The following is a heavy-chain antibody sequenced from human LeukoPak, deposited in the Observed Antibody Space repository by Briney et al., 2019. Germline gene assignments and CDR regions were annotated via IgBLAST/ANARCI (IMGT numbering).Heavy chain of an antibody. CDR1: GFTFSSYD. V-gene: IGHV3-13*01. CDR2: IGTAGDT. D-gene: IGHD3-22*01. Sequence: PGGSLRLSCAASGFTFSSYDMHWVRQATGKGLEWVSAIGTAGDTYYPGSVKGRFTISRENAKNSLYLQMNSLRAGDTAVYYCARAYYYDSSGLYYFDYWGQGTRVTSPQ. CDR3: ARAYYYDSSGLYYFDY. J-gene: IGHJ4*02.